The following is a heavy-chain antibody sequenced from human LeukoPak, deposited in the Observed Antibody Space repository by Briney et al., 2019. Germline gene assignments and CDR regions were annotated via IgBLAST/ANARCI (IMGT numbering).Heavy chain of an antibody. CDR2: ISSLSTYI. D-gene: IGHD3-22*01. CDR3: ARVGGNYYDSSAFDY. Sequence: GGSLRLSCAASEFTSSSYSINWVRQAPGKGLEWVSSISSLSTYISYSDSLKGRVTISRDNAKNSLYMQMNSLRAEDAAVYYCARVGGNYYDSSAFDYWGQGTLVIVSS. V-gene: IGHV3-21*01. J-gene: IGHJ4*02. CDR1: EFTSSSYS.